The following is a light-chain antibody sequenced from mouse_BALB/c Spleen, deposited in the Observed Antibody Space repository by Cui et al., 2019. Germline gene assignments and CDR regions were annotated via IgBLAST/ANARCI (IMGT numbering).Light chain of an antibody. V-gene: IGKV6-15*01. Sequence: DIVMTQSQKFMSTSVGDRVSVTCKASQNVGTNVAWYQQKPGQSPKALIYSASDRYSGVPDRFTGSGSGTDFTLTISNVQSEDLAEYFCQQYNSYPWTFGGGTKLEIK. CDR2: SAS. CDR1: QNVGTN. CDR3: QQYNSYPWT. J-gene: IGKJ1*01.